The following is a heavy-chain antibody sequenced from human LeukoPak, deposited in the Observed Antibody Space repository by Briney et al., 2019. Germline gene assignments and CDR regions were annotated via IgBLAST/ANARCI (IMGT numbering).Heavy chain of an antibody. CDR3: SRGYSGSPQDFDY. Sequence: ASVNASCKASGYTFTSYDIDGVRQATGQGLEWMGWMNPNSGNTGYAQKFQGRVTITRNTSTSTDYMELSSLRFGDTAVYYCSRGYSGSPQDFDYWGQGTLVTVSS. J-gene: IGHJ4*02. V-gene: IGHV1-8*03. CDR1: GYTFTSYD. CDR2: MNPNSGNT. D-gene: IGHD1-26*01.